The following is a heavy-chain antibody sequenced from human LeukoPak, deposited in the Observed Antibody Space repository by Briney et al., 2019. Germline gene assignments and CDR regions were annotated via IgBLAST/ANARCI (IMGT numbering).Heavy chain of an antibody. J-gene: IGHJ4*02. CDR1: GYTFTSYG. V-gene: IGHV1-18*01. CDR2: ISAYNGNT. CDR3: ALRSGSYSRLKIFDY. D-gene: IGHD3-10*01. Sequence: ASVKVSCKASGYTFTSYGISWVRQAPGQGLEWMGWISAYNGNTNYAQKLQGRVTMTTDTSTSTAYMELSSLRSEDTAVYYCALRSGSYSRLKIFDYWGQGTLVTVSS.